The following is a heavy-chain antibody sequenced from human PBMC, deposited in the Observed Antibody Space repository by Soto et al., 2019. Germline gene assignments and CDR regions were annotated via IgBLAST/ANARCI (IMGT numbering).Heavy chain of an antibody. J-gene: IGHJ4*02. Sequence: QVQLMEAGGGVVQPGRSLRLSCAASGFTFSNYDMHWVRQAPGKGLEWVAVISFDGSNKYYADSVKGRFTVSRDNSKNTLYLQMNSLRAEDTAVYYCAKGDDYGDNHFDYWGQGTLVTVSS. CDR3: AKGDDYGDNHFDY. V-gene: IGHV3-30*18. CDR1: GFTFSNYD. CDR2: ISFDGSNK. D-gene: IGHD4-17*01.